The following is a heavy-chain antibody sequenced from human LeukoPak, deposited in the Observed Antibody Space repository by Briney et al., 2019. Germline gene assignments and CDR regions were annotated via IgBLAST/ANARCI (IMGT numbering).Heavy chain of an antibody. Sequence: GGSLRLSCAASGFTFSSYGMHWVRQAPGKGLEWVAFIRYDGSNKYYADSVKGRFTISRDNSKNTLYLQMNSLRAEDTAVYYCAKAYYDSSGYLSFDYWGQGTLVTVSS. D-gene: IGHD3-22*01. CDR1: GFTFSSYG. J-gene: IGHJ4*02. CDR3: AKAYYDSSGYLSFDY. CDR2: IRYDGSNK. V-gene: IGHV3-30*02.